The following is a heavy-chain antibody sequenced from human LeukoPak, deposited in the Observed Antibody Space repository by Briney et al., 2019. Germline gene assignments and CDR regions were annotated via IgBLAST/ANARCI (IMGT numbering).Heavy chain of an antibody. CDR2: LSDSGGRA. CDR3: AKTYYNSGTYYHSNF. V-gene: IGHV3-23*01. J-gene: IGHJ4*02. CDR1: GFXFSSYA. Sequence: PGGSLRLSCAASGFXFSSYAISWVRQAPGKGREWVSALSDSGGRAYYADSVKGRFTISRDNSKNTLYLQMISLRAEDTAVYYCAKTYYNSGTYYHSNFWGQGTLVTVSS. D-gene: IGHD3-10*01.